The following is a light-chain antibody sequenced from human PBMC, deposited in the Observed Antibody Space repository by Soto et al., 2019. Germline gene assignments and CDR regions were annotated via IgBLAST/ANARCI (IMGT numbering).Light chain of an antibody. Sequence: DIQMTQSPSTLSASVGDRVIITCRASQTVSHWLAWYQQKPGKAPKSLIYQASALGSGVPSRFSGSGSGTEFTLTISSLQPDDFAIYYCQQYSTYPITFGGGTEVEIK. CDR3: QQYSTYPIT. CDR2: QAS. V-gene: IGKV1-5*03. CDR1: QTVSHW. J-gene: IGKJ4*01.